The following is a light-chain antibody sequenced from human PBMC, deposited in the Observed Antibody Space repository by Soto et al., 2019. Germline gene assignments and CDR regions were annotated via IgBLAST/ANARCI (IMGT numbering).Light chain of an antibody. CDR2: RNN. Sequence: QSVLTQPPSASGTPGQRVTISCSGSSCNIGSNYVYWYQQLPGTAPKLLIYRNNQRPSGVPDRFSGSKSGTSASLAISGLRSEDEADYYCAAWDDSVSGLYVFGTGTKLTVL. CDR3: AAWDDSVSGLYV. V-gene: IGLV1-47*01. J-gene: IGLJ1*01. CDR1: SCNIGSNY.